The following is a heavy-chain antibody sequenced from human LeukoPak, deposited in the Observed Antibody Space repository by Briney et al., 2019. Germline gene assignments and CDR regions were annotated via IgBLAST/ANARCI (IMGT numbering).Heavy chain of an antibody. D-gene: IGHD6-13*01. V-gene: IGHV4-31*03. CDR1: GGSISSGGYY. Sequence: SETLSLTCTVSGGSISSGGYYWSWIRQHPGKGLEWIGYIYYSGSTYYNPSLKSRVTISVDTSKDQFSLKLSSVTAADTAVYYCARDLGYSSSWYGWFDPWGQGTLVTVSS. CDR2: IYYSGST. J-gene: IGHJ5*02. CDR3: ARDLGYSSSWYGWFDP.